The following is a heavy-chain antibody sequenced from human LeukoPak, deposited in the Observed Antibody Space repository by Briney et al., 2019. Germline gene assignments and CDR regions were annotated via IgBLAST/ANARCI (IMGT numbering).Heavy chain of an antibody. CDR3: ARGSYGDYAGLNYYYYYYMDV. V-gene: IGHV4-34*01. Sequence: KSSETLSLTCAVYGGSFSGYYWSWIRQPPGKGLEWIGEINHSGSTNHNPSLKSRVTISVDTSKNQFSLKLSSVTAADTAVYYCARGSYGDYAGLNYYYYYYMDVWGKGTTVTVSS. CDR1: GGSFSGYY. CDR2: INHSGST. J-gene: IGHJ6*03. D-gene: IGHD4-17*01.